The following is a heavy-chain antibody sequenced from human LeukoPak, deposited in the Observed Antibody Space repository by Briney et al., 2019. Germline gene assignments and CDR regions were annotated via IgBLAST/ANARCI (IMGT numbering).Heavy chain of an antibody. CDR1: GGSITSTNY. V-gene: IGHV4-4*02. CDR3: AREGGPYRPLDY. Sequence: SGTLSLTCGVSGGSITSTNYWTWVRQPPGKGLEWIGEVNLQGSTDYNPSLMGRVAISVDMSENHISLQLTSVTAADTAVYYCAREGGPYRPLDYSGQGTLVTVSS. J-gene: IGHJ4*02. CDR2: VNLQGST.